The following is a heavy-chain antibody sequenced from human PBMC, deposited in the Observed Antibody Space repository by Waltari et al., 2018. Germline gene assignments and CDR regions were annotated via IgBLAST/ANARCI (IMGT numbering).Heavy chain of an antibody. J-gene: IGHJ4*02. CDR3: SRQVLGYCTSAACRRLES. CDR2: IYHAGDT. Sequence: QVQLQESGPGLVKPSETRSLTCDVSGYSINSGSYVGWTRPSSGKGLEWIATIYHAGDTFYNPSLKSRVTISMDTSKNQFSLKLNSVTAADTAVYFCSRQVLGYCTSAACRRLESWGQGTLVTVSS. CDR1: GYSINSGSY. D-gene: IGHD2-2*03. V-gene: IGHV4-38-2*01.